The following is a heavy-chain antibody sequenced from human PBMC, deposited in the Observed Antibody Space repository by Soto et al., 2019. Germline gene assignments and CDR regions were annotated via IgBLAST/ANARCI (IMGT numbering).Heavy chain of an antibody. D-gene: IGHD3-3*01. CDR3: ARGQEDYDFWSGYYYDY. Sequence: KASETLSLTCTVSGGSISSYYWSWIRQPPGKGLEWIGYIYYSGSTNYNPSLKSRVTISVDTSKNQFSLKLSSVTAADTAVYYCARGQEDYDFWSGYYYDYWGQGALVTVSS. CDR2: IYYSGST. J-gene: IGHJ4*02. CDR1: GGSISSYY. V-gene: IGHV4-59*01.